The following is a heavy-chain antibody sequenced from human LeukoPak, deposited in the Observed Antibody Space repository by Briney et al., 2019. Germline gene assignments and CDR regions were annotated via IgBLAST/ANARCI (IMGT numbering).Heavy chain of an antibody. CDR2: ISSSSYI. Sequence: GGSLRPSCAASGFTFSSYSMNWVRQAPGKGLEWVSSISSSSYIYYADSVRGRFTISRDNAKNSLYLQMNSLRAEDTAVYYCARGQQLGTFDYWGQGTLVTVSS. J-gene: IGHJ4*02. CDR1: GFTFSSYS. CDR3: ARGQQLGTFDY. D-gene: IGHD6-13*01. V-gene: IGHV3-21*01.